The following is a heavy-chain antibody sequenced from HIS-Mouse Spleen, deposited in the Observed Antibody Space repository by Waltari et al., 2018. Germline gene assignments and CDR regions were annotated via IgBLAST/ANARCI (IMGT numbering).Heavy chain of an antibody. CDR3: AKGKYYFDY. Sequence: VQLVESGGGVVQPGRSLRLSCAAPVFTFISHGIHWVRQAPGEGVEWGSVIWYDGSNKYYADSVKVRFTISRDNSKNTLYLQMNSLRAEDTAVYYCAKGKYYFDYWGQGTLVTVSS. CDR1: VFTFISHG. J-gene: IGHJ4*02. CDR2: IWYDGSNK. V-gene: IGHV3-33*06.